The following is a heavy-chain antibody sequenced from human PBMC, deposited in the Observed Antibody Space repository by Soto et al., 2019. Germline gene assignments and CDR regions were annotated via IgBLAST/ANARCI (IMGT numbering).Heavy chain of an antibody. Sequence: GWIRQPPGKWLEWIGSIYYSGYTYYNPSLKSRVTISVDTSKNQFSLKLSSVTAADTAVYYCARPNGPLFVGSYYGIHVRGTVT. D-gene: IGHD2-2*03. J-gene: IGHJ6*04. CDR3: ARPNGPLFVGSYYGIHV. CDR2: IYYSGYT. V-gene: IGHV4-39*01.